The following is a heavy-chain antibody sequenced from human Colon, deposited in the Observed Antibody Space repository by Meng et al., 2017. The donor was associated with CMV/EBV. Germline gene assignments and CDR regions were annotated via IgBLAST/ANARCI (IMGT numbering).Heavy chain of an antibody. CDR3: GKERTGYYIQH. CDR2: IKHDGSNQ. CDR1: EFTFRSYA. D-gene: IGHD3/OR15-3a*01. Sequence: QVQLVEAGGGWVQPGGSLRLSWVASEFTFRSYAMHWVRQAPGKGLEWVAMIKHDGSNQYYGDSVNGRFTISRDSSKNTLYLQMNSLRTEDMAVYYCGKERTGYYIQHWGQGTLVTVSS. V-gene: IGHV3-30*02. J-gene: IGHJ1*01.